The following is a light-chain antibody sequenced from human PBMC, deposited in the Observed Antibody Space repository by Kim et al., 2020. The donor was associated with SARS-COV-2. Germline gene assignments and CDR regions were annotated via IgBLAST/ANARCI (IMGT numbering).Light chain of an antibody. CDR2: GKN. CDR1: SLRSYY. J-gene: IGLJ2*01. CDR3: NSRDSNDHVV. V-gene: IGLV3-19*01. Sequence: SSELTQDPAVSVALGQTVRITCQGDSLRSYYATWYQQKPGQAPILVIYGKNNRPSGIPDRFSGSSSGNTASLTITGAQAGDEADYYCNSRDSNDHVVFVG.